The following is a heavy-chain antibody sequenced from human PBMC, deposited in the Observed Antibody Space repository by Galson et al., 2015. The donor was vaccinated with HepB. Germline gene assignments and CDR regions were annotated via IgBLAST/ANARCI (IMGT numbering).Heavy chain of an antibody. D-gene: IGHD2-15*01. CDR2: ISYDGSNK. CDR1: GFTFSSYG. Sequence: SLRLSCAASGFTFSSYGMHWVRQAPGKGLEWVAVISYDGSNKYYADSVKGRFTISRDNSKNTLYLQMNSLRAEDTAVYYCAAGGQLPFQHWGQGTLVTVSS. CDR3: AAGGQLPFQH. J-gene: IGHJ1*01. V-gene: IGHV3-30*03.